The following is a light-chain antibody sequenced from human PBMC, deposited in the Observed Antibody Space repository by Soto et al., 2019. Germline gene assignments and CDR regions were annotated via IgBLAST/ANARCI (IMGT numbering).Light chain of an antibody. V-gene: IGLV1-51*01. CDR1: SSDVGGYNY. CDR3: GTWDTSLSVV. CDR2: DNN. J-gene: IGLJ2*01. Sequence: QSALTQPASVSGSPGQSITISCTGTSSDVGGYNYVSWYQQLPGTAPKLLIYDNNQRPSGIPDRFSGSKSGTSATLGITGLQTADEADYYCGTWDTSLSVVFGGGTKLTVL.